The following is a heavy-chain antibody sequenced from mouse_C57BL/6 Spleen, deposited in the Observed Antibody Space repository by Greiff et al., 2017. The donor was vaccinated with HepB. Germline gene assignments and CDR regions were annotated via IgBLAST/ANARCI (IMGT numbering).Heavy chain of an antibody. CDR2: IRNKANGYTT. Sequence: EVQRVESGGGLVQPGGSLSLSCAASGFTFTDYYMSWVRQPPGKALEWLGFIRNKANGYTTEYSAYVKGRFTISRDNSQSILYLQMNALRAEDSATYYCARSTYYFDYWGQGTTLTVSS. V-gene: IGHV7-3*01. J-gene: IGHJ2*01. CDR1: GFTFTDYY. CDR3: ARSTYYFDY.